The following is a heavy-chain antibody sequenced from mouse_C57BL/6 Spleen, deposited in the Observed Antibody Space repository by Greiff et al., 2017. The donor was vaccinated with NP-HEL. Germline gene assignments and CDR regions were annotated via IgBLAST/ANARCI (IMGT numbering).Heavy chain of an antibody. CDR3: AREGAGFAY. CDR2: INPYNGGT. Sequence: EVKLQESGPVLVKPGASVKMSCKASGYTFTDYYMNWVKQSHGKSLEWIGVINPYNGGTSYNQKFKGKATLTVDKSSSTAYMELNSLTSEDSAVYYCAREGAGFAYWGQGTLVTVSA. CDR1: GYTFTDYY. V-gene: IGHV1-19*01. J-gene: IGHJ3*01.